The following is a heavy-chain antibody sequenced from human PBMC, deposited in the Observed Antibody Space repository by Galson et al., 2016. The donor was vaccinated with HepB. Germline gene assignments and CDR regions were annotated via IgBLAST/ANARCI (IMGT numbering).Heavy chain of an antibody. D-gene: IGHD1-26*01. CDR1: GFTFSSYS. V-gene: IGHV3-48*02. Sequence: SLRLSCAASGFTFSSYSINWVRQAPGKGLEWVSYIVSGSRTIYYAGSVKGRFTISRDNAKSSLYLQMNSLRDEDTAVYYCAIIVGPKEPPRFWGQGTLVTVSS. J-gene: IGHJ4*02. CDR3: AIIVGPKEPPRF. CDR2: IVSGSRTI.